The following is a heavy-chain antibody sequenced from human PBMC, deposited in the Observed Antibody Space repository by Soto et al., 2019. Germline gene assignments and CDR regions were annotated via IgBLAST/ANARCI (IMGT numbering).Heavy chain of an antibody. CDR3: ARDHYYDSSGPLGY. CDR2: ISAYNGNT. CDR1: GYTFTSYG. J-gene: IGHJ4*02. D-gene: IGHD3-22*01. Sequence: ASVKVSCKASGYTFTSYGISWVRQAPGQGLEWVGWISAYNGNTNYAQKLQGRVTMTTDTSTSTAYMELRSLRSDDTAVYYCARDHYYDSSGPLGYWGQGTLVTVSS. V-gene: IGHV1-18*01.